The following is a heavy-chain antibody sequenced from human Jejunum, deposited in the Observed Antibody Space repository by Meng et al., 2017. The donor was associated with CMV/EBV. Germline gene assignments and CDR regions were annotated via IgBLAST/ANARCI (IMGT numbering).Heavy chain of an antibody. Sequence: CKASGYRFTDYFYHWVRQAPGHGLEWMGLINPNSGGTNYARKFQGRVTMTRDTSINTVYMELSSLRSDDTAVYYCARVVMAEQQLDFWGQGTLVTVSS. D-gene: IGHD1-14*01. J-gene: IGHJ4*02. CDR3: ARVVMAEQQLDF. CDR1: GYRFTDYF. V-gene: IGHV1-2*02. CDR2: INPNSGGT.